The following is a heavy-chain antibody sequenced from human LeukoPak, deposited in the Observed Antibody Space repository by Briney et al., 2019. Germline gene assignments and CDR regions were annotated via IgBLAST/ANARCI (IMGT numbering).Heavy chain of an antibody. D-gene: IGHD6-19*01. J-gene: IGHJ5*02. CDR1: GFTFSSYS. CDR2: ISSSSSYI. Sequence: GGSLRLSCAASGFTFSSYSMNWVRQAPGKGLEWVSSISSSSSYIYYADSVKGRFTISRDNAKNSLYLQMNSLRAEDTAVYYCARDHRGSGWSYNWFDPWGQGTLVAVSS. CDR3: ARDHRGSGWSYNWFDP. V-gene: IGHV3-21*01.